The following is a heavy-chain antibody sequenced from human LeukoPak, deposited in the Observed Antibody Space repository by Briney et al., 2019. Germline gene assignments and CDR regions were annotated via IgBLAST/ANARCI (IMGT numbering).Heavy chain of an antibody. CDR3: ARCPKEYYDSSGFYFDY. D-gene: IGHD3-22*01. J-gene: IGHJ4*02. V-gene: IGHV1-69*06. CDR2: IIPIFGTA. CDR1: GGTFSSYA. Sequence: SVKVSCKASGGTFSSYAISWVRQAPGQGLEWMGGIIPIFGTANYAQKFQGRVTITADKSTSTAYMELSSLRSEDTAVYYCARCPKEYYDSSGFYFDYWGQGTLVTVSS.